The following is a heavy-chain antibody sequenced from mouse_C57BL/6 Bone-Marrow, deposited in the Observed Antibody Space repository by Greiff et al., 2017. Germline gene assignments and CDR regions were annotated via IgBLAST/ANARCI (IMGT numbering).Heavy chain of an antibody. J-gene: IGHJ2*01. D-gene: IGHD1-1*01. V-gene: IGHV1-76*01. CDR2: IYPGSGNT. CDR3: ARGSRLDY. Sequence: QVQLQQSGAELVRPGASVKLSCKASGYTFTDYYTNWVKQRPGQGLEWIARIYPGSGNTYYNEKFKGKATLTAEKSSSTAYMQLSSLTSEDSAVYFCARGSRLDYWGQGTTLTVSS. CDR1: GYTFTDYY.